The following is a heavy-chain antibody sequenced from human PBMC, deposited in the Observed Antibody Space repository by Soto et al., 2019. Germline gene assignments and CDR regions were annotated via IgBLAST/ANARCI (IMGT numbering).Heavy chain of an antibody. V-gene: IGHV1-2*04. CDR3: ARTHCSSTRCYVGSWDY. CDR1: GYTFTGYY. J-gene: IGHJ4*02. D-gene: IGHD2-2*01. CDR2: INPNSGGT. Sequence: QVQLVQSGAEVKKPGASVKVSCRASGYTFTGYYMHWVRQAPGQGLEWMGWINPNSGGTNYAQNFQGWVTMTRDTSISTAYMELSRLRSDATAVYYCARTHCSSTRCYVGSWDYWGQGTLVTVSS.